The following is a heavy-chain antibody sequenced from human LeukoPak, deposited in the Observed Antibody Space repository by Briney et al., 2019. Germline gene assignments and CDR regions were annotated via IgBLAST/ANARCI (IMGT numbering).Heavy chain of an antibody. D-gene: IGHD3-16*02. Sequence: GGSLRLSCAASGFTFSSYEMHWVRQAPGKGLEWVSYISSSGSTIYYADSVKGRFTISRDNAKNSLYLQMNSLRAEDTAVYYCARATNIMITFGGVIEPFDYWGQGTLVTVSS. CDR3: ARATNIMITFGGVIEPFDY. CDR1: GFTFSSYE. V-gene: IGHV3-48*03. J-gene: IGHJ4*02. CDR2: ISSSGSTI.